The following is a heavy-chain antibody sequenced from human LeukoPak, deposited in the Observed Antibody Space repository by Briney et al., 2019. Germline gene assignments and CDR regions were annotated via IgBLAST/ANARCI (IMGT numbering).Heavy chain of an antibody. V-gene: IGHV3-48*01. CDR1: GFTFSSYS. J-gene: IGHJ6*03. Sequence: GRSLRLSCAASGFTFSSYSMNWVRQAPGKGLEWVSYISSSSSTIYYADSVKGRFTISRDNAKNSLYLQMNSLRAEDTAVYYCARVDDFWSGYLGHMDVWGKGTTVTVSS. CDR2: ISSSSSTI. CDR3: ARVDDFWSGYLGHMDV. D-gene: IGHD3-3*01.